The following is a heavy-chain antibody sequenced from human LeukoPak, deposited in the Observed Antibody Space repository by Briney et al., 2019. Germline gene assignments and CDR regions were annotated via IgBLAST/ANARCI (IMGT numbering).Heavy chain of an antibody. CDR1: GSSISSGYY. CDR2: VHHSRGT. Sequence: SETLSLTCTVSGSSISSGYYWGWIRQPPGKGLEWIGTVHHSRGTYYNPSLKTRASISVDTSRNQFSLKLSSVTDADTAVYYCASDENNISWFFFWGQGALVTVFS. J-gene: IGHJ4*02. CDR3: ASDENNISWFFF. V-gene: IGHV4-38-2*02. D-gene: IGHD6-13*01.